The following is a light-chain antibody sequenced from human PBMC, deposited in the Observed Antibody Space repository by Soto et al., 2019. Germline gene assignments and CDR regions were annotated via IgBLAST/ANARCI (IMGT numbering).Light chain of an antibody. V-gene: IGKV3-15*01. CDR2: GAS. J-gene: IGKJ2*01. Sequence: EILMTQSPATLSVSPGERATLSCRASQSVSHNLAWYQQKPGQAPRLLFYGASTRPTGIPARFSGSGSGTDFTLPISSLQSEDFAVYYCQQSNNWPYTFGQGTKLEIK. CDR1: QSVSHN. CDR3: QQSNNWPYT.